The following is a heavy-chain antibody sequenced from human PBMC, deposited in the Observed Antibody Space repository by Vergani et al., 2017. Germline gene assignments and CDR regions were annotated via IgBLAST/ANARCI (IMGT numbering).Heavy chain of an antibody. V-gene: IGHV3-33*03. CDR1: GFTFSSYG. CDR2: IWYDGSNK. Sequence: QVQLVESGGGVVQPGRSLRLSCAASGFTFSSYGMHWVRQAPGKGLEWVAVIWYDGSNKYYADSVKGRFTISRDNAKNSLYLQMNSLRAEDTALYYCAKGFDPWGQGTLVTVSS. CDR3: AKGFDP. J-gene: IGHJ5*02.